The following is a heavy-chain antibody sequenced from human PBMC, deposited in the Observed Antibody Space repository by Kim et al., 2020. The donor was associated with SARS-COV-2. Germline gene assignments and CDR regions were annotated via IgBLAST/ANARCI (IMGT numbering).Heavy chain of an antibody. J-gene: IGHJ2*01. D-gene: IGHD3-10*01. CDR1: GGSISSYY. V-gene: IGHV4-59*01. CDR2: IYYSGST. CDR3: ARVFRWYYYGSGRGTDFDL. Sequence: SETLSLTCTVSGGSISSYYWSWIRQPPGKGLEWIGYIYYSGSTNYNPSLKSRVTISVDTSKNQFSLKLSSVTAADTAVYYCARVFRWYYYGSGRGTDFDLWGRGTLVTVSS.